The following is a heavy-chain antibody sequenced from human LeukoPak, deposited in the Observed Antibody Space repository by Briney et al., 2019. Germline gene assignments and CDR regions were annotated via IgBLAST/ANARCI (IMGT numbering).Heavy chain of an antibody. Sequence: GGSLRLSWAASGFTLSSYWMSWVRQAPGKGLEWVANIKQDGSEKYYVDSVKGRFTISRDNAKNSLYLQMNSLTAEDTAVYYCARDGGTIAAADYWGQGTLVTVSS. CDR3: ARDGGTIAAADY. CDR1: GFTLSSYW. J-gene: IGHJ4*02. V-gene: IGHV3-7*01. CDR2: IKQDGSEK. D-gene: IGHD6-13*01.